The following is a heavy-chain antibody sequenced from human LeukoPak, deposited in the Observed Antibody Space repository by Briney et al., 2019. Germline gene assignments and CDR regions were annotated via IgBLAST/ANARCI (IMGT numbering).Heavy chain of an antibody. V-gene: IGHV3-7*01. CDR1: GFSFSSHW. Sequence: GGSLRLSCAASGFSFSSHWMSWVRQAPGKGLEWVANIKQDGSEKYYVDSVKGRFTISRGNAKNSLYLQMNSLRAEDTAVYYCARADYDYVWGSYRQYYFDYWGQGTLVTVSS. J-gene: IGHJ4*02. CDR3: ARADYDYVWGSYRQYYFDY. D-gene: IGHD3-16*02. CDR2: IKQDGSEK.